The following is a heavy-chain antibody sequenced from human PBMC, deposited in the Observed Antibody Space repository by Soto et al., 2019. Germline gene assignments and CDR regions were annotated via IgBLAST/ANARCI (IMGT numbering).Heavy chain of an antibody. D-gene: IGHD3-10*01. CDR3: AREIPLMVRGVKHYGMDV. CDR2: ISAYNGNT. Sequence: ASVKVSCKASGYTFTSYGISWVRQAPGQGLEWMGWISAYNGNTNYAQKVQGRVTMTTDTSTSTAYMELRSLRSDDTAVYYCAREIPLMVRGVKHYGMDVWGQGTTVTVS. V-gene: IGHV1-18*01. CDR1: GYTFTSYG. J-gene: IGHJ6*02.